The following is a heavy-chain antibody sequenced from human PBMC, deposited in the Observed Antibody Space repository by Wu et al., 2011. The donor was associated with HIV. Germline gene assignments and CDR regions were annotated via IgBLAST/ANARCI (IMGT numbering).Heavy chain of an antibody. CDR1: GYTFTDYN. CDR3: ATFGPSGYSYGQHYYYYYMDV. J-gene: IGHJ6*03. V-gene: IGHV1-69-2*01. CDR2: VDPEDGET. D-gene: IGHD5-18*01. Sequence: EVQLVQSGAEVKKPGATVTISCKVSGYTFTDYNTHWVQQAPGKGLEWMGLVDPEDGETIYAEKFQGRVTITADTSTDTTYMELSSLRSEDTAVYYCATFGPSGYSYGQHYYYYYMDVWGKGTTVTVSS.